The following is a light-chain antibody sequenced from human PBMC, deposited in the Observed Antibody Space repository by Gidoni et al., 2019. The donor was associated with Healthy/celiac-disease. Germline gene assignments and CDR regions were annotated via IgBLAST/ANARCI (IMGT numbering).Light chain of an antibody. CDR1: QSVSSSY. CDR2: GAS. CDR3: QQYGRSPLT. V-gene: IGKV3-20*01. Sequence: EIVLPQSPGTLSLSPGERATLSCRASQSVSSSYLAWYQQKPGQAPRLLIYGASSRATGIPDRFSGSGSGTDFTHTISRLEPEDFAVYYCQQYGRSPLTFGPGTKVDIK. J-gene: IGKJ3*01.